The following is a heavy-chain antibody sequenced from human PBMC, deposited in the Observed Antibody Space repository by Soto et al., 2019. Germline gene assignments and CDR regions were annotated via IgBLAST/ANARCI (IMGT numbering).Heavy chain of an antibody. CDR2: ISGTGGST. CDR3: AKLPSYYYDVSGPRYLDY. D-gene: IGHD3-22*01. CDR1: GFTFTTYA. Sequence: GGSLRLSCAASGFTFTTYAMSWVRQAPGKGLEWVSGISGTGGSTYYADSVKGRFTISRDNSKNTLYLQMNSLRAEDTAVYYCAKLPSYYYDVSGPRYLDYWGQGTLVTVSS. V-gene: IGHV3-23*01. J-gene: IGHJ4*02.